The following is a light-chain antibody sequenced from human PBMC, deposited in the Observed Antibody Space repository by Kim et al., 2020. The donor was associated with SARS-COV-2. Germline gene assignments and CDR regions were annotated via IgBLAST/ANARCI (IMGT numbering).Light chain of an antibody. CDR1: QNIDTY. Sequence: PGERATLSCRASQNIDTYLAWYQQRPGQAPRLLVYDASNRATGVPDRFSGSGSGTDFTLTISSLEPEDFSLYYCQQRNSWPPAVTFGGGTKVNIK. V-gene: IGKV3-11*01. CDR2: DAS. CDR3: QQRNSWPPAVT. J-gene: IGKJ4*01.